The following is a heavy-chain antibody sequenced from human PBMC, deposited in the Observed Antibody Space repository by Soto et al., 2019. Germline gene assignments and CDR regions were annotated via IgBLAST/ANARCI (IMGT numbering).Heavy chain of an antibody. CDR3: ARGTIVARQHLDY. J-gene: IGHJ4*02. D-gene: IGHD6-6*01. CDR2: ISIRGGDE. Sequence: QVQLVESGGGVVQPGKSLRLSCAASGFTFSSYAMHWARQAPGKGLEWVTVISIRGGDEYYAESVRGRFTISRDDSKNTLYRQMDSLRVDDTAVYYCARGTIVARQHLDYWGQGTLVTVSS. CDR1: GFTFSSYA. V-gene: IGHV3-30*03.